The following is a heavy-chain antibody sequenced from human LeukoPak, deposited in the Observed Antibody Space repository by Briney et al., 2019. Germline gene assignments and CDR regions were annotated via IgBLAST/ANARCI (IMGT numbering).Heavy chain of an antibody. CDR1: GFTFSDYY. Sequence: GGSLRLSCAASGFTFSDYYMSWIRQAPGKGLEWVSYISSSGSTIYYADSVKGRFTISRDNAKNSQYLQMNSLRAEDTAVYYCARDLTSGSYLSGYWFDPWGQGTLVTVSS. CDR3: ARDLTSGSYLSGYWFDP. D-gene: IGHD1-26*01. CDR2: ISSSGSTI. J-gene: IGHJ5*02. V-gene: IGHV3-11*01.